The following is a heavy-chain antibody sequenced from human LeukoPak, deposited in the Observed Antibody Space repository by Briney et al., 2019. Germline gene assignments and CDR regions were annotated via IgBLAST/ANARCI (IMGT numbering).Heavy chain of an antibody. Sequence: VSGPTLVNPPQTLTLTCTFSGFSLRTRGVGVGWIRQPPGKALERLTLLYCDGDKRYSPSLKSRLTITKDSSKNQVVLTMTNMDPVDTATYYCAHSPGIAVAGTLKPFDYWGQGTLVTVCS. J-gene: IGHJ4*02. V-gene: IGHV2-5*02. D-gene: IGHD6-19*01. CDR3: AHSPGIAVAGTLKPFDY. CDR1: GFSLRTRGVG. CDR2: LYCDGDK.